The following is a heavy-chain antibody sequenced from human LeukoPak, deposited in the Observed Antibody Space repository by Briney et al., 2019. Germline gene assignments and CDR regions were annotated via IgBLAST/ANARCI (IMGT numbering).Heavy chain of an antibody. CDR3: ARVGSYYDNSGYPY. CDR1: GFTVTNAW. V-gene: IGHV3-53*01. D-gene: IGHD3-22*01. CDR2: IYSGGDT. J-gene: IGHJ4*02. Sequence: GGSLRLSCAASGFTVTNAWMNWVRQAPGKGLEWVSVIYSGGDTYYADSVKSRFTISRDDSKNTLFLQMNSLRVEDTAVYYCARVGSYYDNSGYPYWGQGTLVTVSS.